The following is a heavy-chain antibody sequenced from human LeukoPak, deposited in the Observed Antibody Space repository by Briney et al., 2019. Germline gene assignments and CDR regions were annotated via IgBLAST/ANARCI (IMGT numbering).Heavy chain of an antibody. CDR2: INPSGGST. Sequence: GASVKVSCKASGYTFTSYYMHWVRQAPGQGLEWMGIINPSGGSTSYAQKLQGRVTMTRDTSTSTVYMELSSLRSEDTAVYYCARDMDTAMPSNWFDPWGQGTLVTVSS. CDR3: ARDMDTAMPSNWFDP. D-gene: IGHD5-18*01. J-gene: IGHJ5*02. CDR1: GYTFTSYY. V-gene: IGHV1-46*01.